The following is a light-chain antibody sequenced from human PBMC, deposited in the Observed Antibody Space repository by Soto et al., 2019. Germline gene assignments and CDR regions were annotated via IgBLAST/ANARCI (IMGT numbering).Light chain of an antibody. CDR2: GAS. CDR3: QHCHRYLT. Sequence: DIQMTQSPATLSASAGDRVTLTCRASESMSNCLAWYQQKPGKAPKLLNSGASSLPSGVPSRFSGSASGTEFTLTISSLQPDDVATYCCQHCHRYLTFGQGTKVEIK. V-gene: IGKV1-5*01. CDR1: ESMSNC. J-gene: IGKJ1*01.